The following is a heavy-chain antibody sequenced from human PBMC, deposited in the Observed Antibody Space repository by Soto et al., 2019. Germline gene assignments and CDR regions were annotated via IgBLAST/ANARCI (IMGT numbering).Heavy chain of an antibody. V-gene: IGHV3-23*01. D-gene: IGHD3-9*01. Sequence: GGSLRLSCAASGFTFSNYVMTWVRQAPGKGLEWVSGIGDSGDSTYYADSVKGRFTISRDNSTNTLYLQMNSLRVEDTAVYYCAKGHYDILTGLDYWGQGILVTVSS. CDR3: AKGHYDILTGLDY. CDR2: IGDSGDST. J-gene: IGHJ4*02. CDR1: GFTFSNYV.